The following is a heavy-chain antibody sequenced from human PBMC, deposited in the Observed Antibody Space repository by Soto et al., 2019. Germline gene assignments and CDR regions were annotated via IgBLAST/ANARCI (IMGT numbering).Heavy chain of an antibody. D-gene: IGHD2-21*02. CDR3: ARDGGDGGNSRRISYYYYGMDV. CDR2: IYYSGST. Sequence: QLQLQESAPGLVKPSETLSLTCTVSGGSISSSSYYWGWIRQPPGKGLEWIGSIYYSGSTYYNPSLKSRVTISVDTSKNHFPLKLSSVTAADTAVYYCARDGGDGGNSRRISYYYYGMDVWGQGTTVTVSS. CDR1: GGSISSSSYY. V-gene: IGHV4-39*02. J-gene: IGHJ6*02.